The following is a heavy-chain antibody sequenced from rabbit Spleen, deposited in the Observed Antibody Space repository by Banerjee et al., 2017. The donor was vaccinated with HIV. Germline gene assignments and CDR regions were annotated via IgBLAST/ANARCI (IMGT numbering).Heavy chain of an antibody. J-gene: IGHJ4*01. CDR2: IDAGVKGTT. CDR3: ARDGSGWGANFNL. CDR1: GFSLSRDYW. Sequence: QEQLEESGGDLVKPEGSLTLTCTASGFSLSRDYWICWVRQAPGKGLEWVACIDAGVKGTTYYASWAKGRFTISKTSPTTVTLQMTSLTAADMATYFCARDGSGWGANFNLWGPGTLVTV. V-gene: IGHV1S45*01. D-gene: IGHD4-1*01.